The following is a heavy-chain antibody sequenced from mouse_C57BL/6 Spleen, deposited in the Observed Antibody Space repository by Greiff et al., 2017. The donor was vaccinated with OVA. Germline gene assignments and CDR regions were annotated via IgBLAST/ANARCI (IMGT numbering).Heavy chain of an antibody. D-gene: IGHD1-1*01. V-gene: IGHV1-66*01. CDR3: ARRDYGSSPYFDY. J-gene: IGHJ2*01. Sequence: VQLQESGPELVKPGASVKISCKASGYSFTSYYIHWVKQRPGQGLEWIGWIYPGSGNTKYNEKFKGKATLTADTSSSTAYMQLSSLTSEDSAVYYCARRDYGSSPYFDYWGQGTTLTVSS. CDR2: IYPGSGNT. CDR1: GYSFTSYY.